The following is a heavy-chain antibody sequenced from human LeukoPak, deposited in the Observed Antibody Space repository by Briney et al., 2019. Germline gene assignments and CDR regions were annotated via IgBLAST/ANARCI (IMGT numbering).Heavy chain of an antibody. Sequence: RGSLRLSCAASGFTFSSYSMKWVRQAPGKGLEWVSYISSTSRTIFYADSVKGRFTISRDNAKNSLYLQMNSLRDEDTAVYYCARDGYGDYYFDNWGQGTLVTVSS. CDR2: ISSTSRTI. CDR3: ARDGYGDYYFDN. D-gene: IGHD4-17*01. J-gene: IGHJ4*02. V-gene: IGHV3-48*02. CDR1: GFTFSSYS.